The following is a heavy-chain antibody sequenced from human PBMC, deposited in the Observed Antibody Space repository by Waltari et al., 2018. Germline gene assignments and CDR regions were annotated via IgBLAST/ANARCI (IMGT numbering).Heavy chain of an antibody. CDR3: ARGGNYYDSTGFDPRMTD. V-gene: IGHV1-8*01. Sequence: QVQLVQSGAEVKKPGASVKVSCKASGYTFTKYDINWVRQATGQGLEWMGWMNPNSGDTGYAQKFQGRVTLTRSTSINTAYMELSSLRSDDTAIYYCARGGNYYDSTGFDPRMTDWGQGTLVTVSS. CDR2: MNPNSGDT. CDR1: GYTFTKYD. J-gene: IGHJ4*02. D-gene: IGHD3-22*01.